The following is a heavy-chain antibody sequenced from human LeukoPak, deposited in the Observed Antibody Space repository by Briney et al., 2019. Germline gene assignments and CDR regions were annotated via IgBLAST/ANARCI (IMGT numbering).Heavy chain of an antibody. Sequence: SGPTQGNPTQTLALTCTFSGCSISTQGVGVGWIRQPPGKALEWLALIYWDGDSRYSPSLRSRLTITKDASKNQVVLTVTDVDPVDTATYFCAHSVALDYRSFDYWGQGTLVPVSS. V-gene: IGHV2-5*02. D-gene: IGHD4-11*01. CDR1: GCSISTQGVG. J-gene: IGHJ4*02. CDR2: IYWDGDS. CDR3: AHSVALDYRSFDY.